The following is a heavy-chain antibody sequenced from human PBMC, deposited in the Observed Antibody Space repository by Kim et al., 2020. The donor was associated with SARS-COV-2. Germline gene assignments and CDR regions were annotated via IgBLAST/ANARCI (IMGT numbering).Heavy chain of an antibody. CDR3: ARSSTVMRGTGWFDP. V-gene: IGHV1-18*04. J-gene: IGHJ5*02. D-gene: IGHD4-4*01. CDR1: GYTFTSYG. Sequence: ASVKVSCKASGYTFTSYGISWVRQAPGQGLEWMGWISAYNGNTNYAQKLQGRVTMTTDTSTSTAYMELRSLRSDDTAVYYCARSSTVMRGTGWFDPWGQGTLVTVSS. CDR2: ISAYNGNT.